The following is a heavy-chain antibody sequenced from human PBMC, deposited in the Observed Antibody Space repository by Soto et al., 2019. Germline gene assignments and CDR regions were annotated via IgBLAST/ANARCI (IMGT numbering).Heavy chain of an antibody. CDR3: ARDYHSGGAFDI. CDR2: IYYSGST. V-gene: IGHV4-59*01. D-gene: IGHD6-19*01. J-gene: IGHJ3*02. Sequence: QVQLQESGPGLVKPSETLSLTCTVSGGSISSYYWSWIRQPPGKGLEWIGYIYYSGSTNYNPSLKSRFTISVDTSKNQFSLKLSSVTAADTAVYYCARDYHSGGAFDIWGQGTMVTVSS. CDR1: GGSISSYY.